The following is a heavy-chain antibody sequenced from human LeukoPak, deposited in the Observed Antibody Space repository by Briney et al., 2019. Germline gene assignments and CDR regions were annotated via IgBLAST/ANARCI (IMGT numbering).Heavy chain of an antibody. V-gene: IGHV3-23*01. D-gene: IGHD3-22*01. CDR2: ISGSGERT. CDR3: AREGTYYDSSGYFVS. CDR1: GFTFSSFA. Sequence: PGGSLRLSCAASGFTFSSFAMTWVRQAPGKGLEWVSVISGSGERTYYADSVKGRFTLSRDNSKNTLYLEMSSLRAEDTAVYYCAREGTYYDSSGYFVSWGQGTLVTVSS. J-gene: IGHJ4*02.